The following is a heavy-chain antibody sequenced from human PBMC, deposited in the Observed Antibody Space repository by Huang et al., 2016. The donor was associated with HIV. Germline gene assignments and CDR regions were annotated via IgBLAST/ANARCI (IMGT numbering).Heavy chain of an antibody. CDR2: MSYEGRSK. CDR3: AKDSVQKMVTAVGYGLEV. CDR1: GFDINNYG. J-gene: IGHJ6*02. Sequence: QVQVVESGGGVVEPGRSLRLSCAASGFDINNYGMNWVGQPPGRGVDCVSLMSYEGRSKYYVGSVQGRLTSSRDNSKVYLQMNSLTTGDSAIYYCAKDSVQKMVTAVGYGLEVWGPGTTVIV. D-gene: IGHD2-21*02. V-gene: IGHV3-30*18.